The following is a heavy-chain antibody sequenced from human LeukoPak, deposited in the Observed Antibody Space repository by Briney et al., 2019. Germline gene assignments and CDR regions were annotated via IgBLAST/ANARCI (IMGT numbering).Heavy chain of an antibody. D-gene: IGHD2-2*01. CDR1: GFTFSSYG. CDR2: IRYDGSNK. Sequence: KAGGSLRLSCAASGFTFSSYGMHWVRQAPGKGLEWVAFIRYDGSNKYYADSVKGRFTISRDNSKNTLYLQMNSLRAEDTAVYYCAKDSPAALYYYYMDVWGKGTTVPVSS. V-gene: IGHV3-30*02. CDR3: AKDSPAALYYYYMDV. J-gene: IGHJ6*03.